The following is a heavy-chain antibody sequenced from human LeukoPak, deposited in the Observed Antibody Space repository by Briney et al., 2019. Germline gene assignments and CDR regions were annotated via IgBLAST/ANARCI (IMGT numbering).Heavy chain of an antibody. CDR3: VRGYSFGPYGMDV. Sequence: PGGSLRLSCAASGFTFSNYAMHWVRQAPGKGLEYVSATSDSGGSTYYADSVKGRFTISRDNSKNTLYLQMSSLRAEDTAVYFCVRGYSFGPYGMDVWGQGTTVTVSS. D-gene: IGHD2-15*01. CDR2: TSDSGGST. J-gene: IGHJ6*02. CDR1: GFTFSNYA. V-gene: IGHV3-64D*09.